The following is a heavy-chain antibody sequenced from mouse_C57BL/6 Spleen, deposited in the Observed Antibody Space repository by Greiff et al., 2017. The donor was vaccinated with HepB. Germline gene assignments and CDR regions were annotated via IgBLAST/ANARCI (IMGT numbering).Heavy chain of an antibody. V-gene: IGHV1-18*01. CDR1: GYTFTDYN. CDR2: INPNNGGT. Sequence: VQLQQSGPELVKPGASVKIPCKASGYTFTDYNMDWVKQSHGKSLEWIGDINPNNGGTNYNQKFKGKATLTVDKSSSTAYMELRSLTSEDTAVYYCARYVSNWGFDYWGQGTTLTVSS. D-gene: IGHD4-1*01. CDR3: ARYVSNWGFDY. J-gene: IGHJ2*01.